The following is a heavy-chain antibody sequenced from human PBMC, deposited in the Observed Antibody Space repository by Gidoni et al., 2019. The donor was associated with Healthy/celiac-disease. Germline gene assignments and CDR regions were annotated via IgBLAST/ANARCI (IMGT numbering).Heavy chain of an antibody. CDR1: GGSISSGYYY. V-gene: IGHV4-30-4*01. D-gene: IGHD3-3*01. CDR3: ARYYDFWSGYYTHAFDI. J-gene: IGHJ3*02. CDR2: IYYSGST. Sequence: VQLQESGPGLVKPSQTLSLTCTVPGGSISSGYYYWSWIRPPPGKGLEWIGYIYYSGSTYYNPSLKSRVTISVDTSKNQFSLKLSYVTAADTAVYYCARYYDFWSGYYTHAFDIWGQGTMVTVSS.